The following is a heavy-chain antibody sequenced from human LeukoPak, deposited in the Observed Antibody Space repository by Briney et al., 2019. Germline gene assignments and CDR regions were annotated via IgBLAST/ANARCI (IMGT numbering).Heavy chain of an antibody. V-gene: IGHV3-43D*03. Sequence: GGSLRLTCAASGFTFDDYAMHWVRQAPGKGLEWVSLISWDGGSTYYADSVKGRFTISRDNSKNSLYLQMNSLRAEDTALYYCAKDSRGNYYYVDVWGKGTTVTVSS. J-gene: IGHJ6*03. CDR2: ISWDGGST. CDR1: GFTFDDYA. D-gene: IGHD3-16*01. CDR3: AKDSRGNYYYVDV.